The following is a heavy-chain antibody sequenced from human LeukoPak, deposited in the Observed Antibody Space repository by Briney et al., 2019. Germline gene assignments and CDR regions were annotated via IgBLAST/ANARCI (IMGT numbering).Heavy chain of an antibody. J-gene: IGHJ4*02. CDR2: IYYTGST. Sequence: KSPETLSLTCTVSGGSIDSYYWSWIRQPPGKGLEWIGYIYYTGSTEDHPSLKSRVTISLDTSKNQFSLKLTSVTAADTAVYYCARVYQSAEYYFDYWGQGNLVSVSS. V-gene: IGHV4-59*01. CDR1: GGSIDSYY. CDR3: ARVYQSAEYYFDY. D-gene: IGHD2-2*01.